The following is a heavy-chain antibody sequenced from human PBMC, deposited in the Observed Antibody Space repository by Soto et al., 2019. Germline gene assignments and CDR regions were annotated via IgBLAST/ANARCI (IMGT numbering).Heavy chain of an antibody. Sequence: EVQLVESGGGLVQPGRSLRLSCAASGFTFDNYAMHWVRQAPRKGLEWVAGISWSSDNIGYADSVKGRFTISRDNAKNSLYLQMNSLGHEDTDLYYCAEGDRPATRGIVGAAHYWGQGTLVTVSS. D-gene: IGHD1-26*01. CDR1: GFTFDNYA. CDR3: AEGDRPATRGIVGAAHY. V-gene: IGHV3-9*01. J-gene: IGHJ4*02. CDR2: ISWSSDNI.